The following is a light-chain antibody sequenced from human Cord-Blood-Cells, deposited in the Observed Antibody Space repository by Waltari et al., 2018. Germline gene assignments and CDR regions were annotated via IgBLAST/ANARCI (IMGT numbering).Light chain of an antibody. CDR1: QSVSSY. Sequence: TQSPATLSLSPWERATLSCRASQSVSSYLAWYQQKPGKAPKLLIYAASTLQSGVPSRFSGSGSGTDFTLTISCLQSEDFATYYCQQYYSYPRTFGQGTKVEIK. V-gene: IGKV1-8*01. J-gene: IGKJ1*01. CDR2: AAS. CDR3: QQYYSYPRT.